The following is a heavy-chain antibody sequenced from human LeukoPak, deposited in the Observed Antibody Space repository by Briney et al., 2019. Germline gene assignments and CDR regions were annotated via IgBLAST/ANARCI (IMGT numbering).Heavy chain of an antibody. V-gene: IGHV4-39*01. CDR1: GGSISSGGYY. CDR2: IYYSGST. D-gene: IGHD2-8*01. CDR3: ARQGCTNGVCYVADY. Sequence: SQTLSLTCTVSGGSISSGGYYWSWIRQPPGKGLEWIGSIYYSGSTYYNPSLKSRVTISVDTSKNQFSLKLSSVTAADTAVYYCARQGCTNGVCYVADYWGQGTLVTVSS. J-gene: IGHJ4*02.